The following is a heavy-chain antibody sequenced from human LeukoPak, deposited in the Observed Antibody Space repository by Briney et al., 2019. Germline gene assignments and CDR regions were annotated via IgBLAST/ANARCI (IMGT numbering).Heavy chain of an antibody. V-gene: IGHV1-3*04. CDR1: GYTFTSYA. Sequence: ASVKVSCKASGYTFTSYAMHWVRQAPGQRLEWMGWINTGNGNTKYSQKFQGRVTITRDTSASTAYIELSSLRSEDTAVYYCARDGYCSGGSCYSNWGQGTLVTVSS. J-gene: IGHJ4*02. D-gene: IGHD2-15*01. CDR3: ARDGYCSGGSCYSN. CDR2: INTGNGNT.